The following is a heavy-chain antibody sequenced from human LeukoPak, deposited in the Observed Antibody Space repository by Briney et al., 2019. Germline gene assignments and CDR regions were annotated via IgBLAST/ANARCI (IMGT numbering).Heavy chain of an antibody. V-gene: IGHV5-10-1*01. CDR2: IDPSDSYT. Sequence: GESLKISCQASGYSFTSYRISWLRQIPGKGLEWMGRIDPSDSYTNYSPSFQGHVTMSADRSINTAYLQWSSLKASDTAMYYCARLAARPLPFDRWGQGTLVTVSS. CDR3: ARLAARPLPFDR. J-gene: IGHJ4*02. D-gene: IGHD6-6*01. CDR1: GYSFTSYR.